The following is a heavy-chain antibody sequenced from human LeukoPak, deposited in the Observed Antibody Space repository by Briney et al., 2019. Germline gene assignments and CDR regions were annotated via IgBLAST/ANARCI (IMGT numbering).Heavy chain of an antibody. D-gene: IGHD2-15*01. CDR2: INQDVSEI. Sequence: GGSLRLSCAASGFTLSSYWMSWVRQAPGKGLEWVANINQDVSEINYVDSVKGRFTISRDNGKNSLYLQMNSLRAEDTAVYYCARAGYCSGGSCLSGPSWFDPWGQGTLVTVSS. J-gene: IGHJ5*02. CDR1: GFTLSSYW. V-gene: IGHV3-7*04. CDR3: ARAGYCSGGSCLSGPSWFDP.